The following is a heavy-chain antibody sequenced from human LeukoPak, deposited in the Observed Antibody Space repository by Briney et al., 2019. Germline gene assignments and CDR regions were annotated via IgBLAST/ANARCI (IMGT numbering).Heavy chain of an antibody. J-gene: IGHJ6*03. CDR3: VRLIDYGGFYFYYYMDV. D-gene: IGHD4/OR15-4a*01. Sequence: PSETLSLTCTVSGGSISSTNSYWGWIRQPPEKGLEWIGNIDSSGTSHYSPVLKSRVTISLDTSKSHFSLRLTSVTAADTAVYYCVRLIDYGGFYFYYYMDVWGKGTSVTVSS. V-gene: IGHV4-39*02. CDR1: GGSISSTNSY. CDR2: IDSSGTS.